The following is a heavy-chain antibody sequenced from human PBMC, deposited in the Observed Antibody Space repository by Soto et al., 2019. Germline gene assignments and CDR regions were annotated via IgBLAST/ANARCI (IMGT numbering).Heavy chain of an antibody. CDR3: ATADSGYDPFDY. Sequence: ASVKVSCKASGYTFTSYGISWVRQAPGQGLEWMGWISAYNGNTNYAQKLQGRVTMTTDTSTSTAYMELRSLRSDDTAVYYCATADSGYDPFDYWGQGTLVTVSS. V-gene: IGHV1-18*01. J-gene: IGHJ4*02. CDR1: GYTFTSYG. CDR2: ISAYNGNT. D-gene: IGHD5-12*01.